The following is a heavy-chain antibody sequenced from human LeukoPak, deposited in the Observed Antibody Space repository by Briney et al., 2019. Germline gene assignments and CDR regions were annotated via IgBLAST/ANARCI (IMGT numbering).Heavy chain of an antibody. D-gene: IGHD1-26*01. CDR3: AGERIRAADSGYFDF. Sequence: WASVKVSCKASGGTFSSYAISWVRQAPGQGLEWMGGIIPIFGTANYAQKFQGRVTITADESTSTAYMELSSLRSEDTAVYYCAGERIRAADSGYFDFWGQGPRVTVSS. CDR2: IIPIFGTA. V-gene: IGHV1-69*13. J-gene: IGHJ4*02. CDR1: GGTFSSYA.